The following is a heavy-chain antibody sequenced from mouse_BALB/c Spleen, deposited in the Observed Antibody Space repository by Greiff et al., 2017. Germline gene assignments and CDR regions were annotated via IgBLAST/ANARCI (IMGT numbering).Heavy chain of an antibody. CDR3: APDGDDD. J-gene: IGHJ4*01. D-gene: IGHD2-13*01. Sequence: VQLQQSGAELVKPGASVKLSCTASGFNFTDSYMHWVKQRPEQGLEWIGRIDPANGNTKYDPKFQGKATITADTSSNTAYLQLSSLTSEDTAVYYCAPDGDDDGGQGTSVTVSS. CDR2: IDPANGNT. V-gene: IGHV14-3*02. CDR1: GFNFTDSY.